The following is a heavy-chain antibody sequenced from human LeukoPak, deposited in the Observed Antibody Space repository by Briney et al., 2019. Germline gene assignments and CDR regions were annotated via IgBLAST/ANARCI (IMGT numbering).Heavy chain of an antibody. CDR2: ISSSGTTI. J-gene: IGHJ4*02. Sequence: SGGSLRLSCAASGFTSSSYELNWVRQAPGKGLEWISYISSSGTTIYYTDSVKSRFTISRDNAKNSLYLKMNSLRAEGTAVYYCARGLGKGDYWGQGTLVTVSS. V-gene: IGHV3-48*03. CDR1: GFTSSSYE. CDR3: ARGLGKGDY. D-gene: IGHD7-27*01.